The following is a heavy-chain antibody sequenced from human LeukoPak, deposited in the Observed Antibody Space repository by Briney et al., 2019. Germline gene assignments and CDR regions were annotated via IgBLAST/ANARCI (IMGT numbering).Heavy chain of an antibody. D-gene: IGHD6-13*01. J-gene: IGHJ5*02. V-gene: IGHV3-7*01. Sequence: PGGSLRLSCAASGFTFSSYAMSWVRQAPGKGLEWVANIKQDGSEKYYVDSVKGRFTISRDNAKNSLYLQMNSLRAEDTAVYYCARDLIAAATNGEYNWFDPWGQGTLVTVSS. CDR2: IKQDGSEK. CDR1: GFTFSSYA. CDR3: ARDLIAAATNGEYNWFDP.